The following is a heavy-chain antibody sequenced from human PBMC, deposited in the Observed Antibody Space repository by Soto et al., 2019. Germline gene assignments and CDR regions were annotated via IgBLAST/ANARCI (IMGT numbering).Heavy chain of an antibody. Sequence: PSETLSLTCAVYGGSFSGYYWSWIRQPPGKGLEWIGEINHSGSTNYNPSLKGRVTISVDTSKNQFSLELSSVTAADTAVYYCARGLQLVPDYWGKGTLVTVS. CDR2: INHSGST. CDR1: GGSFSGYY. V-gene: IGHV4-34*01. J-gene: IGHJ4*02. D-gene: IGHD6-6*01. CDR3: ARGLQLVPDY.